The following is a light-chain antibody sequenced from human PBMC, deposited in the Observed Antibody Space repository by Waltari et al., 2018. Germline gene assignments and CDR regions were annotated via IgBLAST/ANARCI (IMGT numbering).Light chain of an antibody. CDR2: GNN. J-gene: IGLJ2*01. CDR1: SSNIGAGFD. CDR3: QSYDSSLFVV. V-gene: IGLV1-40*01. Sequence: QSVLTQPPSVSGAPGQRVTISCTGSSSNIGAGFDVHWYQQLPGTAPKLLIFGNNNRPSGVPDRFSGSKSGTSASLAITGRQAEDEADYYCQSYDSSLFVVFGGGTKLTVL.